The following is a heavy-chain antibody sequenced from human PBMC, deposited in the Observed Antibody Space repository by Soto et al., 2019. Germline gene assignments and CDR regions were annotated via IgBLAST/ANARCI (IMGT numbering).Heavy chain of an antibody. D-gene: IGHD6-13*01. CDR1: GGSFSGYY. CDR3: ARGLWGAAAGARAYFQH. Sequence: SETLSLTCAVYGGSFSGYYWSWIRQPPGKGLEWIGEINHSGSTNYNPSLKSRVTISVDKSKNQFSLKLSSVTAADTAVYYCARGLWGAAAGARAYFQHWGQGTLVTVSS. CDR2: INHSGST. V-gene: IGHV4-34*01. J-gene: IGHJ1*01.